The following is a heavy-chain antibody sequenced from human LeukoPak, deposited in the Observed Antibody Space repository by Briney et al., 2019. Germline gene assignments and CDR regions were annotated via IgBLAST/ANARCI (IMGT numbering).Heavy chain of an antibody. CDR2: ISGSGGST. D-gene: IGHD3-3*01. J-gene: IGHJ4*02. CDR1: GFTFSSYA. CDR3: AKTGLRFLEWLSYYFDY. Sequence: GGSLRLSCAASGFTFSSYAMSWVRQAPGKGLEWVSAISGSGGSTYYADSVKGRFTISRDNSKNTLYLQMNSLRAEDTAVYYCAKTGLRFLEWLSYYFDYWGRGTLVTVSS. V-gene: IGHV3-23*01.